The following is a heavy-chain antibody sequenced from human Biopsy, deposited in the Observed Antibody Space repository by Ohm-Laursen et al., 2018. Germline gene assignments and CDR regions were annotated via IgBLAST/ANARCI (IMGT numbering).Heavy chain of an antibody. CDR1: GCTFTTYG. Sequence: GASVKVSCKASGCTFTTYGISWVRQAPGQGLEWMGWTNTYSGNTNYGKKFHDRVIMTSDTSTSTAYLEHRSLRSDDTAVYYCARDYYPYVDYLKDVPLCDSWGQGTLVTVSS. V-gene: IGHV1-18*01. J-gene: IGHJ4*02. D-gene: IGHD4-17*01. CDR2: TNTYSGNT. CDR3: ARDYYPYVDYLKDVPLCDS.